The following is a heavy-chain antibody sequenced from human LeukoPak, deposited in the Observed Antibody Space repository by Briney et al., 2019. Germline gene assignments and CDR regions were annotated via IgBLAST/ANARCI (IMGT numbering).Heavy chain of an antibody. CDR1: GFTVSSNY. D-gene: IGHD2-15*01. J-gene: IGHJ3*02. CDR2: IYSGGST. Sequence: GGSLRLSCAASGFTVSSNYMSWVRQAPGKGLEWVSVIYSGGSTYYADSVKGRFTISRDNSKNTLYLQMNSLRAEDTAVYYCARKDVVVVAATGAFDIWGQGTMVTVSS. CDR3: ARKDVVVVAATGAFDI. V-gene: IGHV3-53*01.